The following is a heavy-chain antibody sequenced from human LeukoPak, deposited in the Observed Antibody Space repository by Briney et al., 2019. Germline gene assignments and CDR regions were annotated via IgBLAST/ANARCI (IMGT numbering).Heavy chain of an antibody. CDR2: IIPILGIA. CDR1: GGTFSSYA. D-gene: IGHD6-13*01. CDR3: ARVGSQQLADY. V-gene: IGHV1-69*04. J-gene: IGHJ4*02. Sequence: SVKVSCKASGGTFSSYAISWVRQAPGQGLEWMGRIIPILGIANYAQKFQGRVTITADKSTSTAYMELSSLRSEDTAVYYCARVGSQQLADYWGQGTLVTVSS.